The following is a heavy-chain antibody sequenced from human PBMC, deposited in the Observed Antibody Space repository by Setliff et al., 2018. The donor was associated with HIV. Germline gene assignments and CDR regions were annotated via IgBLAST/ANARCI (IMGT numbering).Heavy chain of an antibody. V-gene: IGHV1-69*13. D-gene: IGHD6-13*01. J-gene: IGHJ6*03. CDR1: GGTFRRSA. CDR3: ATNREQLTMTYYYYYMDV. Sequence: SVKVSCKASGGTFRRSAVSWVRQAPGQGLEWMGGIIPMFGTTNFAQKFQDRVTITADASTSTAYMELSSLRSEDTAVYYCATNREQLTMTYYYYYMDVWGKGTTVTVSS. CDR2: IIPMFGTT.